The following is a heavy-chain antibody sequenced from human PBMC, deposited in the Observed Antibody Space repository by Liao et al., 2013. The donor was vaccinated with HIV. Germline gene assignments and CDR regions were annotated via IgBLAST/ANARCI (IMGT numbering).Heavy chain of an antibody. V-gene: IGHV4-34*02. D-gene: IGHD3-3*01. CDR3: ARGPHNYDFWSGYYSPAFEI. J-gene: IGHJ3*02. CDR1: GGSFSGYY. Sequence: QVQLQQWGAGLLKPSETLSLTCAVYGGSFSGYYWSWVRQPTGKGLEWIGEINQSGSTNYSPSLKSRVTISVDRSKNQFSLRLSSVTAADTAVYYCARGPHNYDFWSGYYSPAFEIWGQGTMVTVSP. CDR2: INQSGST.